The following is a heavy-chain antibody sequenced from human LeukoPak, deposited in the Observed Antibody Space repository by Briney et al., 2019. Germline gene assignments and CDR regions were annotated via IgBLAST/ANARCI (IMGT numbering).Heavy chain of an antibody. CDR2: IWYDGSNK. Sequence: GGSLRLSCAASGFTFSNYDVHWVRQAPGKGLEWVAVIWYDGSNKYYVDSVKGRFTVSRDISKNTLYLQMNSLSAEDTAVYYCARHGYNYGFDYWGQGTLVTVSS. CDR1: GFTFSNYD. J-gene: IGHJ4*02. CDR3: ARHGYNYGFDY. D-gene: IGHD5-24*01. V-gene: IGHV3-33*01.